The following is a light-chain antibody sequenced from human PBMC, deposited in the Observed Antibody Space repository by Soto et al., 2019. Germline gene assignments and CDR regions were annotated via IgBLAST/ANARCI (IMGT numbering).Light chain of an antibody. J-gene: IGKJ2*01. V-gene: IGKV3-20*01. Sequence: VLTQSPGTLSLSPGERATLSCRASQSLSSSFLAWYQKKPGLAPRLLLYGASNRATGIPDRFSGSGSGTDFTLSISRLEPEDFAVYFCLQYASPLYTFGQGTKLAIK. CDR3: LQYASPLYT. CDR2: GAS. CDR1: QSLSSSF.